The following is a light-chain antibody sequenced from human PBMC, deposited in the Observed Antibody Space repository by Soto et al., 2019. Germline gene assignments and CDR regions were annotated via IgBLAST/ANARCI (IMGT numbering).Light chain of an antibody. J-gene: IGLJ1*01. Sequence: QSVLTQPPSVSGSPGQSVTISCTGTSSDVGGYNYVSWYQQHPGKAPKVMIYDVSKRPSGVPDRFSGSKSGNTASLTISGLQADVEDASTSWFYALSLDVFVTGSEVNDL. V-gene: IGLV2-11*01. CDR1: SSDVGGYNY. CDR2: DVS. CDR3: WFYALSLDV.